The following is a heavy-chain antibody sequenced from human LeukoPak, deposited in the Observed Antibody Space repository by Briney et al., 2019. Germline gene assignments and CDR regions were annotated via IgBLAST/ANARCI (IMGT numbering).Heavy chain of an antibody. Sequence: ASVKVSCKASGYTFTSYGISWVRQAPGQGLEWMGWISAYNGNTNYAQKLQGRVTMTTDTSTSTAYMELSRLRSDDTAVYYCARDKSYSGSYYYYYGMDVWGQGTTVTVSS. CDR3: ARDKSYSGSYYYYYGMDV. CDR1: GYTFTSYG. V-gene: IGHV1-18*01. D-gene: IGHD1-26*01. CDR2: ISAYNGNT. J-gene: IGHJ6*02.